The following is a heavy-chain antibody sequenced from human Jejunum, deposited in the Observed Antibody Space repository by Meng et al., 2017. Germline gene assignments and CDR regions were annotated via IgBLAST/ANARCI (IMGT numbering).Heavy chain of an antibody. CDR1: EFTFSDFP. CDR2: ISSGGRTI. D-gene: IGHD3-3*01. Sequence: GESLKISCAASEFTFSDFPMNWVRQAPGKGLEWVSYISSGGRTIYYADSVKGRFTISRDNAKNSLFLQMNSLRADDTAVYYCARQFNYDYWSGSSSYYFDYWGQGTLVTFSS. J-gene: IGHJ4*02. CDR3: ARQFNYDYWSGSSSYYFDY. V-gene: IGHV3-48*03.